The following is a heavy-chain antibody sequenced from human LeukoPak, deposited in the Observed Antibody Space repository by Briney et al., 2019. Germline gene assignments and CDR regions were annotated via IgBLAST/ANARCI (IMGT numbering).Heavy chain of an antibody. CDR3: ARERLEDYYYGMDV. J-gene: IGHJ6*02. V-gene: IGHV3-30*04. D-gene: IGHD3-22*01. CDR2: ISYDGRNK. CDR1: GFTFSSYA. Sequence: PGRSLRLSCAASGFTFSSYAMHWVRQAPGKGLEWVAVISYDGRNKYYADSVKGRFTISRDNSKNTLYLQMNSLRAEDTAVYYCARERLEDYYYGMDVWGQGTTVTVSS.